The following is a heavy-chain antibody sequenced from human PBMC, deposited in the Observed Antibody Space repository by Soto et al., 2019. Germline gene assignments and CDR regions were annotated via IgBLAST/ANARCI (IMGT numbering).Heavy chain of an antibody. CDR1: GGSISSYY. D-gene: IGHD6-13*01. Sequence: SETLYLTCTVSGGSISSYYWSWIRQPPGKGLEWIGYIYYSGSTNYNPSLKSRVTISVDTSKNQFSLKLSSVTAADTAVYYCAREIFIAAAGTSWFDPWGQGTLITVSS. CDR2: IYYSGST. CDR3: AREIFIAAAGTSWFDP. J-gene: IGHJ5*02. V-gene: IGHV4-59*01.